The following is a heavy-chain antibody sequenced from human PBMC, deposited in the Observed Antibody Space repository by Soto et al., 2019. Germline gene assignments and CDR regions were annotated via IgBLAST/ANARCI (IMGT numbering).Heavy chain of an antibody. D-gene: IGHD3-16*01. CDR1: GFTFSSYA. Sequence: GGSLRLSCAASGFTFSSYAMSWVRQAPGKGLEWVSAISGSGGSTYYADSVKGRFTISRDNSKNTLYLQMNSLRAEDTAVYYCAKPLSSRGRLVIYYYYYGMDVWGQGTTVTVSS. J-gene: IGHJ6*02. CDR2: ISGSGGST. V-gene: IGHV3-23*01. CDR3: AKPLSSRGRLVIYYYYYGMDV.